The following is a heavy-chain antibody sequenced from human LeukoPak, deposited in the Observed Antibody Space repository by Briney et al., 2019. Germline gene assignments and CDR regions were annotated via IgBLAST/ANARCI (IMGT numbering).Heavy chain of an antibody. D-gene: IGHD6-13*01. CDR1: GFTFSNYW. CDR3: TRDEAAATN. CDR2: IRQDGREK. Sequence: GGSLRLSCAGSGFTFSNYWMSWVRQAPGKGPEWVANIRQDGREKHYVDSVKGRFTISRDNAKSSLYLQMNSLRAEDTAVYYCTRDEAAATNWGQGTLVTVSS. J-gene: IGHJ4*02. V-gene: IGHV3-7*01.